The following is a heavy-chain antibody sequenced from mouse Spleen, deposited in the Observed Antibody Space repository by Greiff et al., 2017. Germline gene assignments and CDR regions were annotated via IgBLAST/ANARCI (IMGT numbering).Heavy chain of an antibody. CDR1: GFTFSSYG. CDR2: INSNGGST. V-gene: IGHV5-6-3*01. Sequence: EVKLMESGGGLVQPGGSLKLSCAASGFTFSSYGMSWVRQTPDKRLELVATINSNGGSTYYPDSVKGRFTISRDNAKNTLYLQMSSLKSEDTAMYYCARLRRSAMDYWGQGTSVTVSS. J-gene: IGHJ4*01. D-gene: IGHD2-12*01. CDR3: ARLRRSAMDY.